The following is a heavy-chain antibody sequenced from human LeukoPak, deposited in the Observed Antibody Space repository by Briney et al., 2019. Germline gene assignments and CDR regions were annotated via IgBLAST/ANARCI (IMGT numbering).Heavy chain of an antibody. CDR3: ARQDYYDSSGYYY. CDR2: INPNSGGT. Sequence: VASVKVSCKASGYTFTGYYMHWVRQAPGQGLEWMGWINPNSGGTNYAQKFQGRVTMTRDTSTSTAYMELSRLRSDDTAVYYCARQDYYDSSGYYYWGQGTLVTVSS. D-gene: IGHD3-22*01. V-gene: IGHV1-2*02. J-gene: IGHJ4*02. CDR1: GYTFTGYY.